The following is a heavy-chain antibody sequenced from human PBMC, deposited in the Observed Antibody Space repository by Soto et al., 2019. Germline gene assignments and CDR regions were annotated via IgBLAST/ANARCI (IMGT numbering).Heavy chain of an antibody. Sequence: TSETLSLTCTVSGGSISSYYWSWIRQPPGKGLEWIGYIYYSGSTNYNPSLKSRVTISVDTSKNQFSLKLSSVTAADTAVYYCASEVVKDTAYWGQGTLVTVPS. J-gene: IGHJ4*02. CDR3: ASEVVKDTAY. CDR1: GGSISSYY. D-gene: IGHD2-21*01. CDR2: IYYSGST. V-gene: IGHV4-59*01.